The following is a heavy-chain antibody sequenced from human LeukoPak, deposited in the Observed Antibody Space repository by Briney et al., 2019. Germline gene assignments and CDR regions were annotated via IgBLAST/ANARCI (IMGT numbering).Heavy chain of an antibody. Sequence: ASVKVSCKASGYTFSDYGISWVRQAPGQGLEWMGWISGYNGNTNYAQKLQGRVTVTTDTSTSTAYMELRSLRSDDTAVYYCAGDDKGSASSRWYFDLWGRGTLVTVSS. CDR3: AGDDKGSASSRWYFDL. J-gene: IGHJ2*01. CDR2: ISGYNGNT. D-gene: IGHD2-2*01. V-gene: IGHV1-18*01. CDR1: GYTFSDYG.